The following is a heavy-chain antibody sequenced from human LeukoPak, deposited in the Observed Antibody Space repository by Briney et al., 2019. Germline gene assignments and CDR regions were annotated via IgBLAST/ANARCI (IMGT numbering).Heavy chain of an antibody. D-gene: IGHD1-26*01. CDR1: GFIFSSYW. Sequence: GGSLRLSCAASGFIFSSYWMHWVRQAPGKGLEWVSGLIENGATTYYADSVKGRFSISRDNSMNTVYLQMNNLRAEDTAVYYCVKDYRVGSSPAFGDFWGQGTLVTVSS. CDR3: VKDYRVGSSPAFGDF. J-gene: IGHJ4*02. V-gene: IGHV3-23*01. CDR2: LIENGATT.